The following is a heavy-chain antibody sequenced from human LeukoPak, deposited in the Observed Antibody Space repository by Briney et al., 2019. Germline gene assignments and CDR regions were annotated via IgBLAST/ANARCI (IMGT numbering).Heavy chain of an antibody. CDR3: AKQGAEVDIVATYFDY. CDR1: GFIFSSYA. D-gene: IGHD5-12*01. V-gene: IGHV3-23*01. J-gene: IGHJ4*02. Sequence: GGSLRLSCAAPGFIFSSYAMSWVRQAPGKGLEWVSAISGSGGSTYYADSVKGRFTISRDNSKNTLYLQMNSLRAEDTAVYYCAKQGAEVDIVATYFDYWGQGTLVTVSS. CDR2: ISGSGGST.